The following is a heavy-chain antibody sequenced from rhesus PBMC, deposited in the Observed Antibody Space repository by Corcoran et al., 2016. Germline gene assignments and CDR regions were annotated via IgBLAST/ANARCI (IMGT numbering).Heavy chain of an antibody. CDR3: ARCEYGSWSGGYYFDY. V-gene: IGHV4-80*01. CDR1: GGSFSSYW. J-gene: IGHJ4*01. CDR2: INGNSGCT. Sequence: QVQLQESGPGLVKPSETLSLTCAVSGGSFSSYWWSWIRQPPGKGLEWIGEINGNSGCTNYNPSLKSRVTISKDASKNQCSLKLSSVTAADTAVYYCARCEYGSWSGGYYFDYWGQGVLVTVSS. D-gene: IGHD6-13*01.